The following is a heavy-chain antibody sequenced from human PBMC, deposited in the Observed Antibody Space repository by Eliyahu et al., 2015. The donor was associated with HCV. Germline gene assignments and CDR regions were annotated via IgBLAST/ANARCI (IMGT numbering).Heavy chain of an antibody. D-gene: IGHD6-19*01. J-gene: IGHJ5*02. CDR3: ASGGGGIAVTGTGGWFDP. V-gene: IGHV4-59*01. CDR2: IHYSGST. CDR1: GXSIXTXY. Sequence: QVQLQESGPGLVKPSETLSLXCXVXGXSIXTXYWSWIRQPPGKGLEWIGYIHYSGSTNYNPSLKSRVTISVDTSKNQFSLNLTSVIAADTAMYYXASGGGGIAVTGTGGWFDPWGQGTLVTVSS.